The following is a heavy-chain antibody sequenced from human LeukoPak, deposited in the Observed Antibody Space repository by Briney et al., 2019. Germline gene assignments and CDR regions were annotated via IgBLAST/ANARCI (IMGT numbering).Heavy chain of an antibody. CDR3: ARYTSTWYLDY. J-gene: IGHJ4*02. D-gene: IGHD6-13*01. CDR2: TYYGSRWWH. Sequence: SQTLSLTCAISGDSVSSIDAAWNWIRHSPSRGLEWLGVTYYGSRWWHEYEEGVRSRIDINPDTSKNQFSLQLNSVTPEDTAVYYCARYTSTWYLDYWGQGTVVTVSS. CDR1: GDSVSSIDAA. V-gene: IGHV6-1*01.